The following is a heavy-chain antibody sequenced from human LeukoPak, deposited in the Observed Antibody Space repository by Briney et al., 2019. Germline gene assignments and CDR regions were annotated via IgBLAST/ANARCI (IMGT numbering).Heavy chain of an antibody. CDR1: GYTFSSYG. D-gene: IGHD2-15*01. V-gene: IGHV1-18*01. J-gene: IGHJ5*02. CDR3: ASHLRYCSGGSCSNWFDP. Sequence: ASVKVSCKASGYTFSSYGISWVRQAPGQGLEWMGWISAYNGNTNYAQKLQGRVTMTTDTSTSTAYMELRSLRSDDTAVYYCASHLRYCSGGSCSNWFDPWGQGTLVTVSS. CDR2: ISAYNGNT.